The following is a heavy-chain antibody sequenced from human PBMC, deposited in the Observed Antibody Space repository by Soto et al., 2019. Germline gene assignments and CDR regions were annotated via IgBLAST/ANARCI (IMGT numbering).Heavy chain of an antibody. CDR1: GFSLTTSGVG. D-gene: IGHD3-3*01. CDR2: IFWDDDK. CDR3: AHRVLRTVFGLVTTTAIYFDF. Sequence: QITLNESGPTVVRPTETLTLTCRFSGFSLTTSGVGVGWIRQSPGKAPEWLALIFWDDDKRYSASLKSRLTITQDTSKNQVVLTMSDLDPKDTATYYCAHRVLRTVFGLVTTTAIYFDFWGQGTPVAVSS. V-gene: IGHV2-5*02. J-gene: IGHJ4*02.